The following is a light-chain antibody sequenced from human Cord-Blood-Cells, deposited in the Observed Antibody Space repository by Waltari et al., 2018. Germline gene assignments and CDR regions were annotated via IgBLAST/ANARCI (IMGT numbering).Light chain of an antibody. CDR3: CSYAGSYTVV. CDR2: DVS. J-gene: IGLJ2*01. Sequence: QSALTQPRSVSGSAGQAVTISCTGTSSDVGGSNYVSWYQQHPGKAPKLMIYDVSKRPSGVPDRFSGSKSGNTASLTSSGLQAEDEADYYCCSYAGSYTVVFGGGTKLTVL. V-gene: IGLV2-11*02. CDR1: SSDVGGSNY.